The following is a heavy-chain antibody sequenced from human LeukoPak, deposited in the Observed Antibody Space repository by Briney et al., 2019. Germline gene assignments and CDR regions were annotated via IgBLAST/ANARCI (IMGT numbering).Heavy chain of an antibody. CDR1: GFTFDDYA. D-gene: IGHD3-10*01. J-gene: IGHJ4*02. CDR3: AKDFSSYGSGSYCSFDY. Sequence: QPGGSLRLSCAASGFTFDDYAMRWVRQAPGKGLEWVSLISGDGGSTYYADPVKGRFTISRDNSKNSLYLQMNSLRTEDTALYYCAKDFSSYGSGSYCSFDYWGQGTLVTVSS. V-gene: IGHV3-43*02. CDR2: ISGDGGST.